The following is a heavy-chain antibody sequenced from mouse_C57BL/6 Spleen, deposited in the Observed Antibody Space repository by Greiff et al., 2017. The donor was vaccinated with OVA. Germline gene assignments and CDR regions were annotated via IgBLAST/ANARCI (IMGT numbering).Heavy chain of an antibody. CDR3: ARGAITTVNWYFDV. J-gene: IGHJ1*03. Sequence: QVQLQQSGAELARPGASVKLSCKASGYTFTSYGISWVKQRTGQGLEWIGEIYPRSGNTYYNEKFKGKATLTADKSSSTAYMELRSLTSEDSAVDFCARGAITTVNWYFDVWGTGTTVTVAS. D-gene: IGHD1-1*01. V-gene: IGHV1-81*01. CDR2: IYPRSGNT. CDR1: GYTFTSYG.